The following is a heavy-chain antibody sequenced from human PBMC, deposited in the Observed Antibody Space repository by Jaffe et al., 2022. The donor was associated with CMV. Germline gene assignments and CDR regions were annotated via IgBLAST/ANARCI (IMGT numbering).Heavy chain of an antibody. CDR1: GGSISSSSYY. CDR3: ASLPPTSWDYYYYYMDV. CDR2: IYYSGST. V-gene: IGHV4-39*01. Sequence: QLQLQESGPGLVKPSETLSLTCTVSGGSISSSSYYWGWIRQPPGKGLEWIGSIYYSGSTYYNPSLKSRVTISVDTSKNQFSLKLSSVTAADTAVYYCASLPPTSWDYYYYYMDVWGKGTTVTVSS. D-gene: IGHD2-2*01. J-gene: IGHJ6*03.